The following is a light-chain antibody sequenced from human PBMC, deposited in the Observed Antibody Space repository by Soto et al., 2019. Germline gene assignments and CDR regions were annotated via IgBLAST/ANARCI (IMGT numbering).Light chain of an antibody. CDR2: GAS. CDR3: QQYNNWHSWT. J-gene: IGKJ1*01. Sequence: EILITQSPATLSVSPGERATLSCRASQSVTTNLAWYQQKPGQSPRLLIYGASTRANGIPARFSGSGSGTEFTLTISSLQSEDFVVYYCQQYNNWHSWTFGQGTKVDIK. CDR1: QSVTTN. V-gene: IGKV3-15*01.